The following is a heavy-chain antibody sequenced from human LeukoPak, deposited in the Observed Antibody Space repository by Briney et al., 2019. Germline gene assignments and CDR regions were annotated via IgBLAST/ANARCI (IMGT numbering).Heavy chain of an antibody. CDR3: ANGYCSSTSCYTRPDY. V-gene: IGHV3-23*01. D-gene: IGHD2-2*02. CDR1: GFTFSSYA. CDR2: ISGSGSST. J-gene: IGHJ4*02. Sequence: GGSLRLSCAASGFTFSSYAMSWVRQAPGKGLEWVSGISGSGSSTYYVDSVKGRFTISRDNSKNTLYLQMNSLRAEDTAVYYCANGYCSSTSCYTRPDYWGQGTLVTVSS.